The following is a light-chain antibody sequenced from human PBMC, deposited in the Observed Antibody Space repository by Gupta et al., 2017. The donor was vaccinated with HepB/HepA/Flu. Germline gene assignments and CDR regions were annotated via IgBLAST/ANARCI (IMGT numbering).Light chain of an antibody. CDR3: GTWDSSLSAAV. CDR2: EDN. Sequence: QSMLTQPPSVSAASGHKVTISCSVSSSNIGNNYVSWYQQLPGSAPKLLIYEDNKRPSGIPDRFSGSKSGTSATLGITVLQTGDEADYYCGTWDSSLSAAVFGGGTELTVL. J-gene: IGLJ2*01. CDR1: SSNIGNNY. V-gene: IGLV1-51*02.